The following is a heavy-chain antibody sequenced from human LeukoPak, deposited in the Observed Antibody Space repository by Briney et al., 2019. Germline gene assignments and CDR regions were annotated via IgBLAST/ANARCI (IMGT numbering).Heavy chain of an antibody. CDR1: GFTFNNYA. V-gene: IGHV3-30-3*01. Sequence: GGSLRLSCAASGFTFNNYAMHWVRQAPGKGLEWVAVVTYDGNNKYYADSVKGRFTISRDNSKNTLYLQMNSLRAEDTAVYYCARRYSSSGEWFDPWGQGTLVTVSS. D-gene: IGHD6-13*01. J-gene: IGHJ5*02. CDR3: ARRYSSSGEWFDP. CDR2: VTYDGNNK.